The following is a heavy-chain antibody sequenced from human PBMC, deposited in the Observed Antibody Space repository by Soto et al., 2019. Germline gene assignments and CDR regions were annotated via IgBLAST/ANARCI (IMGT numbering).Heavy chain of an antibody. J-gene: IGHJ5*02. CDR2: ISGSGGST. Sequence: GGSLRLSCAASGFTFGSYAMSWVRQAPGKGLEWVSAISGSGGSTYYADSVKGRFTISRDNSKNTLYLQMNSLRAEDTAVYYCAKDPLGIAVAGPNWFDPWGQGTLVTVSS. V-gene: IGHV3-23*01. CDR1: GFTFGSYA. CDR3: AKDPLGIAVAGPNWFDP. D-gene: IGHD6-19*01.